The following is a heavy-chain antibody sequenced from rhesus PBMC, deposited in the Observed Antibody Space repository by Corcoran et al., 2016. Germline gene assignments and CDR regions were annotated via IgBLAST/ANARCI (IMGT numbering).Heavy chain of an antibody. CDR3: AKDEDYGNLLY. CDR2: INSGGGST. D-gene: IGHD4-35*01. Sequence: EVQLVETGGGLVQPGGSLKLSCAASGFTFSSYGMSWVRQAPGKGLEGVSAINSGGGSTYDADSVKGRFTISRDNSKNTLSLQMNSLRAEDTAVYYCAKDEDYGNLLYWGQGVLVTVSS. J-gene: IGHJ4*01. CDR1: GFTFSSYG. V-gene: IGHV3S5*01.